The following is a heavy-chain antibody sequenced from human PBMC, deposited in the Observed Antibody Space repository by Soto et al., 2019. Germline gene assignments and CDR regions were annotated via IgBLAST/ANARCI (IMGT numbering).Heavy chain of an antibody. CDR2: ISSSSSYI. D-gene: IGHD3-9*01. V-gene: IGHV3-21*01. J-gene: IGHJ6*03. CDR3: ARAPLRYFDWPHYYYYMDV. Sequence: GGSLRLSCAASGFTFSSYAMSWVRQAPGKGLEWVSSISSSSSYIYYADSVKGRFTISRDNAKNSLYLQMNSLRAEDTAVYYCARAPLRYFDWPHYYYYMDVWGKGTTVTVSS. CDR1: GFTFSSYA.